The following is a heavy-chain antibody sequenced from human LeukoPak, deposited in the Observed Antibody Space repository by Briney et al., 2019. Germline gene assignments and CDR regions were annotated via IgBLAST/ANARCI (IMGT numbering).Heavy chain of an antibody. Sequence: SETLSLTCAVYGGSFSGYYWSWIRQPPGKGLEWIGEINHSGSTNYNPSLKSRVTISVDTSKNQFSLKLSSVTAADTAVHYCASKGAGYSSGWDTVYWGQGTLVTVSS. V-gene: IGHV4-34*01. CDR1: GGSFSGYY. CDR2: INHSGST. CDR3: ASKGAGYSSGWDTVY. D-gene: IGHD6-19*01. J-gene: IGHJ4*02.